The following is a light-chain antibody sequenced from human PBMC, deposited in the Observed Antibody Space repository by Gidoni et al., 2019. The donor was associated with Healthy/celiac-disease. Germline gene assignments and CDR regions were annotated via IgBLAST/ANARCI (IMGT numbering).Light chain of an antibody. J-gene: IGKJ1*01. CDR3: QQYNNWQT. CDR1: QSVSSN. Sequence: EIVMTQSPATLSVSPGERATLSCRASQSVSSNLAWYQQKPGQVPRLLIYGASTRATGTPARFSGSGSGTEFTLTISSLQSEDFAVYYCQQYNNWQTFGQGTKVEIK. V-gene: IGKV3-15*01. CDR2: GAS.